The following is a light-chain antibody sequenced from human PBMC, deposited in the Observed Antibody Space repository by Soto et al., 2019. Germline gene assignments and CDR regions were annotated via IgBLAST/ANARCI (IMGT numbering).Light chain of an antibody. CDR1: SSNIGAGYD. V-gene: IGLV1-40*01. CDR3: RSFDTSLSGFVV. CDR2: DNN. J-gene: IGLJ2*01. Sequence: QSVLTQPPSMSGAPGQRVTISCTGSSSNIGAGYDVHWYQQHPGTAPKLLIFDNNNRPSGVPHRFSGSKSDTSASLAITGLQAEDEADYYCRSFDTSLSGFVVFGGGTKVTVL.